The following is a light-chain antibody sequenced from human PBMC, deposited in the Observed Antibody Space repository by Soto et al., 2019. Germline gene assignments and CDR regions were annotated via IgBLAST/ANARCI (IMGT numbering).Light chain of an antibody. Sequence: QSALTQPASVSGSPGQSITISCTGTSSDVGGYNYVSWYQQHPGKAPKLMIYDVSNRPSGVSNRFSGSKSGNTASLTISGLQAEDEADYSCSSYTSSSTLLYVFGPGTKVNVL. CDR3: SSYTSSSTLLYV. J-gene: IGLJ1*01. V-gene: IGLV2-14*01. CDR2: DVS. CDR1: SSDVGGYNY.